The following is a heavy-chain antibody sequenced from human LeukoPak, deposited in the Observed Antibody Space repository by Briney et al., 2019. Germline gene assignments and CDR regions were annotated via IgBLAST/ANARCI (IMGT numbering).Heavy chain of an antibody. CDR1: GGSISSGGYY. CDR3: ARGTAMVRDDAFDI. V-gene: IGHV4-31*03. Sequence: SETLSLTCTVSGGSISSGGYYWSWIRQHPGKGLEWIGYIYYSGSTYYNPSLKSRVTISVDTSKNQFSLKLSSVTAADTAVYYCARGTAMVRDDAFDIWGQGTMVTVSS. CDR2: IYYSGST. D-gene: IGHD3-10*01. J-gene: IGHJ3*02.